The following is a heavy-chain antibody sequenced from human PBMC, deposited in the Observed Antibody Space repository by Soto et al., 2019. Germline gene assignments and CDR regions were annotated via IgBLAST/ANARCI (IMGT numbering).Heavy chain of an antibody. Sequence: EVQLLESGGGLVQPGGSLRLSCAASGFTFSSYAMSWVRQAPGKGLEWVSAISGSGVSTYYADSVKGRFTISRDNSKNTLYLQMNRLRAEDTGVYYCAKEHHYSSSWSEFDYWGQGTLVTVSS. CDR1: GFTFSSYA. D-gene: IGHD6-13*01. V-gene: IGHV3-23*01. CDR3: AKEHHYSSSWSEFDY. CDR2: ISGSGVST. J-gene: IGHJ4*02.